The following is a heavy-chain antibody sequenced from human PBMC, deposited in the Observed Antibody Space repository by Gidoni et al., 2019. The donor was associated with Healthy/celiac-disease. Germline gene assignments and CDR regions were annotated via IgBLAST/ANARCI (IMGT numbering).Heavy chain of an antibody. V-gene: IGHV3-30-3*01. J-gene: IGHJ4*02. CDR1: GFTFSRYA. D-gene: IGHD3-9*01. CDR3: ARTPLRSSDILTGYYFAYYFDY. CDR2: ISYDGSNK. Sequence: QVQLVESGGGVVQPGRSLRLSCAASGFTFSRYAMPWVSQAPGKGLEWVALISYDGSNKYYADSVKGQFTISRDNSKNTLYLQMNSLRAEDTAVYYCARTPLRSSDILTGYYFAYYFDYWGQGTLVTVSS.